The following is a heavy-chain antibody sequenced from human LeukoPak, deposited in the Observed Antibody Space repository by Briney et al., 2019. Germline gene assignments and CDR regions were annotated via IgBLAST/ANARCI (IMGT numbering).Heavy chain of an antibody. D-gene: IGHD3-10*01. CDR1: GFTFTTAV. Sequence: PGGSLRLSCAAPGFTFTTAVMSWVPQVPGKGLEWVSAISGSGGSTYYADSVKGRFTISRDNSKNTLYLQMNSLRAEDTAVYYCASLGERDSDYWGQGTLVTVSS. J-gene: IGHJ4*02. V-gene: IGHV3-23*01. CDR2: ISGSGGST. CDR3: ASLGERDSDY.